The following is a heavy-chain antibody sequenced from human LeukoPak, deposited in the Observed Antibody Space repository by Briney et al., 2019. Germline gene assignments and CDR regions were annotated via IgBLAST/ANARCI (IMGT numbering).Heavy chain of an antibody. D-gene: IGHD6-13*01. CDR1: GGSISSYY. J-gene: IGHJ2*01. V-gene: IGHV4-59*01. Sequence: PSETLSLTCTVSGGSISSYYWSWIRQPPGKGLEWIGYICYSGSTNYSPSLKSRLTISVDTSKNQFSLKLSSVTAAYTAVYYCARTYGSSGLGYFDLWGRGTLVTVSS. CDR3: ARTYGSSGLGYFDL. CDR2: ICYSGST.